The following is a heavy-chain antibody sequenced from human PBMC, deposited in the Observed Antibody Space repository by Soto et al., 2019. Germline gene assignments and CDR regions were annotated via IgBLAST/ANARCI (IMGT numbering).Heavy chain of an antibody. D-gene: IGHD2-2*01. Sequence: PGGSVRLSCAASGFTFDDYGMSWVRQAPGKGLEWVSDINCSGSTTCYADSVKGRFTISRDNAKNSLYLQMNSLRAEDTAVYYCAFRYCSSTSCYYYYYMDVWGKGTTVTVSS. CDR3: AFRYCSSTSCYYYYYMDV. CDR2: INCSGSTT. CDR1: GFTFDDYG. J-gene: IGHJ6*03. V-gene: IGHV3-20*04.